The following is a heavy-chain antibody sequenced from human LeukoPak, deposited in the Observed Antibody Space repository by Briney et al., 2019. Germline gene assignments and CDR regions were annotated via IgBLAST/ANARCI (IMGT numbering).Heavy chain of an antibody. V-gene: IGHV5-51*01. CDR2: IYPGDSDT. CDR3: ARTAESTYCSGGSCSYYYYGMDV. J-gene: IGHJ6*02. CDR1: GYSFTSYW. Sequence: GESLKISCQGSGYSFTSYWIGWVRQMPGKGLEWMGIIYPGDSDTRYSPSFQGQVTISADKSISTAYLQWSSLKASDTAMYYYARTAESTYCSGGSCSYYYYGMDVWGQGTTVTVSS. D-gene: IGHD2-15*01.